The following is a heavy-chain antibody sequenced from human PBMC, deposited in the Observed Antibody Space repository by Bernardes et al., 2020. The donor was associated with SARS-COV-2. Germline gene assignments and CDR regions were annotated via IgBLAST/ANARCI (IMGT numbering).Heavy chain of an antibody. D-gene: IGHD2-21*02. Sequence: ASVKVSCKASGYTFTGYYMHWVRQAPGQGLEWMGWINPNSGDTNYAQKFQGWVTMTRDTSISTAYMELRRLRSDDTAVYYCAREEVTAMEADSSFYGMDVWGQGTTVTVSS. CDR1: GYTFTGYY. V-gene: IGHV1-2*04. J-gene: IGHJ6*02. CDR2: INPNSGDT. CDR3: AREEVTAMEADSSFYGMDV.